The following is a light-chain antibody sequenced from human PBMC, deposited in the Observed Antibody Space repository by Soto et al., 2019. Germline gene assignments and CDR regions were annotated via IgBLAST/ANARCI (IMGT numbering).Light chain of an antibody. CDR1: SSDVGRYDR. V-gene: IGLV2-18*02. CDR2: EVT. Sequence: QSVLTQPPSVSGSPGQSVTISCTGTSSDVGRYDRVSWYQQSPGTAPKLIIYEVTNRPSGVPDRFSGSKSGNTASLTISWLQSEDEADFYCSSYTSSSRYIFGTGTKVTVL. J-gene: IGLJ1*01. CDR3: SSYTSSSRYI.